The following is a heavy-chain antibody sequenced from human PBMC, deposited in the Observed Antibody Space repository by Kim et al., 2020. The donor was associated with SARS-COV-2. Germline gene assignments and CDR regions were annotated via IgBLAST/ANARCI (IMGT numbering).Heavy chain of an antibody. J-gene: IGHJ4*02. V-gene: IGHV1-69*04. CDR2: IIPILGIA. D-gene: IGHD4-17*01. CDR1: GGTFSSYA. Sequence: SVKVSCKASGGTFSSYAISWVRQAPGQGLEWMGRIIPILGIANYAQKFQGRVTITADKSTSTAYMELSSLRSEDTAVYYCATSSYGDYGADWGQGTLVTVSS. CDR3: ATSSYGDYGAD.